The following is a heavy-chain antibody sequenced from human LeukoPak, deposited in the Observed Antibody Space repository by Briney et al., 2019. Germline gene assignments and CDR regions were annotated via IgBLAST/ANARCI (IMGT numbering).Heavy chain of an antibody. CDR1: GFPFSSYW. V-gene: IGHV3-74*01. D-gene: IGHD1-26*01. Sequence: GGSLRLSCAASGFPFSSYWMHWVRQAPGKGLVWVSRIDTDGSYTSYADSVKGRFTISRGNAKNTLYLQMNNLRAEDTAVYYCATDMTGAKDHWGQGTLVTVSS. J-gene: IGHJ4*02. CDR2: IDTDGSYT. CDR3: ATDMTGAKDH.